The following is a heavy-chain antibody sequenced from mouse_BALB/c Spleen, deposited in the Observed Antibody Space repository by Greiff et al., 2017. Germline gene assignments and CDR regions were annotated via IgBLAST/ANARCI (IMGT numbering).Heavy chain of an antibody. J-gene: IGHJ4*01. CDR3: ARNGITTATLCALDD. Sequence: EVQRVESGPSLVQPSQTLSLTCSVTGVSITSYYWNWFRKLPGTTLEYMGYISYSGRTYYNPSLKSRISIIRDTSKNQYYLQLNSVTTEDTATYYCARNGITTATLCALDDWGEGTAVTGSS. CDR1: GVSITSYY. V-gene: IGHV3S1*01. D-gene: IGHD1-2*01. CDR2: ISYSGRT.